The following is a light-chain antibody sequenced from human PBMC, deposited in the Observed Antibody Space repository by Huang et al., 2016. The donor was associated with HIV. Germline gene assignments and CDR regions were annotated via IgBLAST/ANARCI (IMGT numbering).Light chain of an antibody. V-gene: IGKV3-15*01. J-gene: IGKJ2*01. CDR1: QYVGNN. Sequence: ERVMTQSPATLSASPGDRATLSCRASQYVGNNLAWYRQKPGQAPRRLIHGASTRATDIPARFSASGSGVEFTLTISSLQSEDFGIYYCQQYNNWPRTFGQGTKLEIK. CDR3: QQYNNWPRT. CDR2: GAS.